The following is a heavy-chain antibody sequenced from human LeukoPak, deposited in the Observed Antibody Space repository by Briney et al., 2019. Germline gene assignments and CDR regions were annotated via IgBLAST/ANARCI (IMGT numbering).Heavy chain of an antibody. D-gene: IGHD2-21*01. CDR2: INPNSGGT. Sequence: VKVSCKASGYTFTGYYMHWVRQAPGQGLEWMGWINPNSGGTNYAQKFQGRVTMTRDTSISTAYMELSSLRSEDTALYYCARAAWVSTSSKYYFDNWGQGTLVTVSS. CDR1: GYTFTGYY. V-gene: IGHV1-2*02. J-gene: IGHJ4*02. CDR3: ARAAWVSTSSKYYFDN.